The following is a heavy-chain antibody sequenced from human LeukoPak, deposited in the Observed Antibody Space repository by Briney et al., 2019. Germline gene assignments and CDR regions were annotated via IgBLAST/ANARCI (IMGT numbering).Heavy chain of an antibody. V-gene: IGHV3-7*01. CDR2: IKQDGSEK. J-gene: IGHJ3*02. CDR1: GFTFSSYW. Sequence: GGSLRLSCAVSGFTFSSYWMSWVRQAPGKGLEWVANIKQDGSEKYYVDSVKGRFTISRDNAKNSLYLQMNSLRAEDTAVYYCARRGWTHAFDIRGQGTMVTVSS. D-gene: IGHD6-19*01. CDR3: ARRGWTHAFDI.